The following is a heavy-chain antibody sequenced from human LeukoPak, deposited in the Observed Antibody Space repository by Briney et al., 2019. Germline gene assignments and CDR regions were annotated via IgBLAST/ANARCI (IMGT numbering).Heavy chain of an antibody. V-gene: IGHV1-3*01. J-gene: IGHJ4*02. Sequence: GASVKVSCKASGFTFSNYAMHSVRQAPGQRLEWMGWINAGNGNTKYSQKFQGRVTITRDTSASTAYMELSSLRSEDTAVYYCARDKGNWGSTFDYWGQGTLVTVSS. CDR1: GFTFSNYA. CDR2: INAGNGNT. CDR3: ARDKGNWGSTFDY. D-gene: IGHD7-27*01.